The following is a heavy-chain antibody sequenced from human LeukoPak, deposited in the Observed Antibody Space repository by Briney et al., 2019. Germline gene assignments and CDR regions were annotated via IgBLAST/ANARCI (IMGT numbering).Heavy chain of an antibody. D-gene: IGHD1-26*01. J-gene: IGHJ6*02. V-gene: IGHV3-23*01. Sequence: GGSLRLSCAASGFTFGSYAMSWVRQAPGKGLEWVSAISGSGGSTYYADSVKGRFTISRDNSKNTLYLQMNSLRAEDTAVYYCAKDRRVVAAKYYYYYYGMDVWGQGTTVTVSS. CDR3: AKDRRVVAAKYYYYYYGMDV. CDR1: GFTFGSYA. CDR2: ISGSGGST.